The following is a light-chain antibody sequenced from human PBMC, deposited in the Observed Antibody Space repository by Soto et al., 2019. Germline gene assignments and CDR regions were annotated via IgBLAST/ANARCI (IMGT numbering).Light chain of an antibody. Sequence: EIVLTQSPGTLSLSPGEIATLSCRASQSVSNNLAWFQQKPGQVPRLLIYGASSRATGIPDRFSGSGSGTDFTLTISRLEPEDFAVFFCQQYGTSEIIFGQGTRLEIK. CDR1: QSVSNN. CDR3: QQYGTSEII. CDR2: GAS. V-gene: IGKV3-20*01. J-gene: IGKJ5*01.